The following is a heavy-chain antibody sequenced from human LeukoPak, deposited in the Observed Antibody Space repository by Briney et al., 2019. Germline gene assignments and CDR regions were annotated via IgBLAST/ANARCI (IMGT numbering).Heavy chain of an antibody. Sequence: SETLSLTCTVPGGSISSYYWTWIRQPAGKGLEWIGRIYTTGSTNYNPSLKSRVTMSVDTPKNQFSLKLRSVTAADTAVYYCAREVRSSGYSLDYWGQGTLVTASS. V-gene: IGHV4-4*07. CDR3: AREVRSSGYSLDY. CDR2: IYTTGST. D-gene: IGHD3-22*01. J-gene: IGHJ4*02. CDR1: GGSISSYY.